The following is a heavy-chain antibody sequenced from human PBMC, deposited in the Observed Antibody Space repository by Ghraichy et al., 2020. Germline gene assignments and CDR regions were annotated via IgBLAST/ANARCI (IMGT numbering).Heavy chain of an antibody. CDR3: ARGPSPNVRGVITGAGWFDP. V-gene: IGHV3-74*01. Sequence: GGSLRLSCAASGFTFSFYWMHWVRQAPGKGLVWVSRINSDGTITSYADSVKGRFSISRDNAKNTLYLQMNSLRAEDTAVYYCARGPSPNVRGVITGAGWFDPWGQGTLVTVSS. J-gene: IGHJ5*02. D-gene: IGHD3-10*01. CDR1: GFTFSFYW. CDR2: INSDGTIT.